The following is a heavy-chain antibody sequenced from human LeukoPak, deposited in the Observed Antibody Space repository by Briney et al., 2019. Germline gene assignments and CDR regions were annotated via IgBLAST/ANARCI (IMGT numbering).Heavy chain of an antibody. J-gene: IGHJ4*02. CDR2: IIENGGET. CDR1: GFTFNKFA. D-gene: IGHD1-26*01. CDR3: AKRGIDSGSYPFDY. Sequence: PGGSLRLSCAASGFTFNKFAMSWVRQAPGKGLEWVSGIIENGGETYYADSVRGRFTISRDNSKNTLYLQMNSLRAEDTAVYYCAKRGIDSGSYPFDYWGQGTLVTVSS. V-gene: IGHV3-23*01.